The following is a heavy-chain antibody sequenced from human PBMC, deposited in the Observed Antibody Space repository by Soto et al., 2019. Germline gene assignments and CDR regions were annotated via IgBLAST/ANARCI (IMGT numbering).Heavy chain of an antibody. CDR3: ASHYRSGWYYFDY. D-gene: IGHD6-19*01. CDR1: GYTFTSYG. V-gene: IGHV1-18*01. J-gene: IGHJ4*02. CDR2: ISADNGNT. Sequence: AASVKVSCKASGYTFTSYGISWVRQAPGQGLEWMGWISADNGNTNYAQKFQGRVTMTTDTSTSTAYMELRRLRSDDTAVYYCASHYRSGWYYFDYWGQGTLVTVSS.